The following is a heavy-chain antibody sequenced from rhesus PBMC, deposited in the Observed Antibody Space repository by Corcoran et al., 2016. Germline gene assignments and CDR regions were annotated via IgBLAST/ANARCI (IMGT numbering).Heavy chain of an antibody. D-gene: IGHD6-13*01. CDR3: ARDRVAAGTPYYGLDS. CDR2: ISGSSCST. V-gene: IGHV4-65*01. J-gene: IGHJ6*01. Sequence: QVQLPESGPGLVKPSETLSLTCAVSGGSISSSNWWSWIRQPPGKGMEWIGYISGSSCSTYYNPSLKSRVTISTDTSKNQFSLKLSAVTAADTAVYYCARDRVAAGTPYYGLDSWGQGVVVTVSS. CDR1: GGSISSSNW.